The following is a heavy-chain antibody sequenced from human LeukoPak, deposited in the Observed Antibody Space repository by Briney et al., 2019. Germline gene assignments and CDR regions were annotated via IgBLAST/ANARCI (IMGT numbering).Heavy chain of an antibody. D-gene: IGHD7-27*01. J-gene: IGHJ6*02. Sequence: SETLSLTCTVSGGSISSSSYYWGWIPQPPGKGLEWIVSIYYSGSTYYNPSLKSRVTISVDPSKNQFSLKLSSVPAADKAVYYCGRIAGVQYYYYGMDVWGQGTTVTVSS. CDR2: IYYSGST. CDR1: GGSISSSSYY. CDR3: GRIAGVQYYYYGMDV. V-gene: IGHV4-39*01.